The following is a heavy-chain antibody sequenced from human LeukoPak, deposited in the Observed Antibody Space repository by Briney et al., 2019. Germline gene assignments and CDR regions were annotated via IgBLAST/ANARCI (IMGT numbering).Heavy chain of an antibody. Sequence: GGSLRLSCAASGFTFSSYVMIWVPQAPGRGLEWVSVISSSGTGTDYADSVKGRHTISRDNSKNTLYLQMNSLRAEDTAVYWCAKDRQGSGSSGSHYYYIMDVWGQGTTVTVSS. D-gene: IGHD3-10*01. J-gene: IGHJ6*02. V-gene: IGHV3-23*01. CDR2: ISSSGTGT. CDR1: GFTFSSYV. CDR3: AKDRQGSGSSGSHYYYIMDV.